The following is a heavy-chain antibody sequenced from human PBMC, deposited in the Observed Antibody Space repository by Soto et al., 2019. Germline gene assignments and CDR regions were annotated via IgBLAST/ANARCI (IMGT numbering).Heavy chain of an antibody. D-gene: IGHD4-17*01. J-gene: IGHJ3*02. CDR2: ISWNSGSI. V-gene: IGHV3-9*01. Sequence: PGGSLRLSCAASGFTFDDYAMHWVRQAPGKGLEWVSGISWNSGSIGYADSVKGRFTISRDNAKNSLYLQMNSLRAEDTALYYCAKDMSPAAVTTAFDIWGQGTMVTVSS. CDR1: GFTFDDYA. CDR3: AKDMSPAAVTTAFDI.